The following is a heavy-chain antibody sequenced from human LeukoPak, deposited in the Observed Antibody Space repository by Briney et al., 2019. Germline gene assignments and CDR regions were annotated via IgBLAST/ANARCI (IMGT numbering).Heavy chain of an antibody. CDR2: TKPDGSAE. V-gene: IGHV3-7*03. J-gene: IGHJ3*01. Sequence: GGSLRLSCAASGFSFRNYWMGWVRQAPGKGLEWVANTKPDGSAEYYADSVRGRFTASRDNANNLLYLQMNRLRAEDTAQYFCARDPNGDYIGASEFWGRGTVVTVSS. CDR1: GFSFRNYW. D-gene: IGHD4-17*01. CDR3: ARDPNGDYIGASEF.